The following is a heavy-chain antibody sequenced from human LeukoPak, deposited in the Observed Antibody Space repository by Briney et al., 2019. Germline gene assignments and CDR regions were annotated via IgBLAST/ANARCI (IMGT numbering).Heavy chain of an antibody. Sequence: ASAKVSCKASGYTFTSYYMHWVRQAPGQGLEWMGIINPSGGSTSYAQKFQGRVTMTRDMSTSTVYMELSSLRSEDTAVYYCARDYYDSSGYYYWSAFDIWGQGTMVTVSS. CDR2: INPSGGST. D-gene: IGHD3-22*01. V-gene: IGHV1-46*01. CDR1: GYTFTSYY. CDR3: ARDYYDSSGYYYWSAFDI. J-gene: IGHJ3*02.